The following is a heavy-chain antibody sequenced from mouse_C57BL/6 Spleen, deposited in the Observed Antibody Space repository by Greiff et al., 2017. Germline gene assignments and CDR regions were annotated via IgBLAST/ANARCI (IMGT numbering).Heavy chain of an antibody. CDR1: GYTFTDYN. J-gene: IGHJ2*01. D-gene: IGHD1-1*01. CDR2: INPNNGGT. CDR3: ASGGSLFLRSYYMDY. Sequence: EVQLQQSGPELVKPGASVKMSCKASGYTFTDYNMHWVKQSHGKSLEWIGYINPNNGGTSYNQKFKGQATLTVNKSSSTAYMELRSLTSEDSAVYVCASGGSLFLRSYYMDYWGQGTTLTVSS. V-gene: IGHV1-22*01.